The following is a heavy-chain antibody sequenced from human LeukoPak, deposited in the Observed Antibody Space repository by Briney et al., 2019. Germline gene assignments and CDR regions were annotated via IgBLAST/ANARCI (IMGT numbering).Heavy chain of an antibody. V-gene: IGHV4-39*01. Sequence: PSETLSLTCSVSGGSISGSHYYWSWIRQPPGEGLERIGSVYYTGSTNYNPSFKSRLTISADTSRNQFSLKLISVTAADTAVYYCGTDSSGFDNWGHGTLVTVSS. J-gene: IGHJ4*01. CDR1: GGSISGSHYY. CDR2: VYYTGST. D-gene: IGHD3-22*01. CDR3: GTDSSGFDN.